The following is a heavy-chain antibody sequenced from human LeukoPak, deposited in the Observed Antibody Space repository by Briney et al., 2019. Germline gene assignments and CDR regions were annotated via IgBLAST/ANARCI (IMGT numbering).Heavy chain of an antibody. CDR2: IYSGGST. D-gene: IGHD1-1*01. CDR1: GFTVSSNY. CDR3: ARDRLLEDRDYSYYYYMDV. V-gene: IGHV3-53*01. J-gene: IGHJ6*03. Sequence: GGSLRLSCAASGFTVSSNYMSWVRQAPGKGLEWVSVIYSGGSTYYADSVKGRFTISRDNSKNTLYLQMNSLRAEDTAVYHCARDRLLEDRDYSYYYYMDVWGKGTTVTVSS.